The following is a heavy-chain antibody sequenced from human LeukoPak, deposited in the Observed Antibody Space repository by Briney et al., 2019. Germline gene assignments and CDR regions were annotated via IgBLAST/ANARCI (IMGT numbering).Heavy chain of an antibody. D-gene: IGHD3-10*01. Sequence: ETLSLTCAVYGGSFSGYYWSWIRQAPGKGLEWVSVIYSGGSTYYADSVKGRFTISRDNSKNTLYLQMNSLRAEDTAVYYCARDYYGSGSSYYYMDVWGKGTTVTVSS. CDR2: IYSGGST. CDR3: ARDYYGSGSSYYYMDV. J-gene: IGHJ6*03. CDR1: GGSFSGYY. V-gene: IGHV3-53*05.